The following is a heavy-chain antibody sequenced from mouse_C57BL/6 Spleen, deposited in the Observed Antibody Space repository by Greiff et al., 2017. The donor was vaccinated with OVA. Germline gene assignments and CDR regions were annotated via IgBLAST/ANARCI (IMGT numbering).Heavy chain of an antibody. CDR1: GYTFTNYW. CDR3: ARYDYDRYFDV. V-gene: IGHV1-63*01. Sequence: QVQLQQSGAELVRPGTSVKMSCKASGYTFTNYWIGWAKQRPGHGLEWIGDIYPGGGYTNYNEKFKGKATLTADKSSSTAYMQFSSLTSEDSAIDYCARYDYDRYFDVWGTGTTVTVSS. CDR2: IYPGGGYT. J-gene: IGHJ1*03. D-gene: IGHD2-4*01.